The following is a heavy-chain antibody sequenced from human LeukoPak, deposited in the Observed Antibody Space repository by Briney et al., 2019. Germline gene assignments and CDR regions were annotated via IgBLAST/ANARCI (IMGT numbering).Heavy chain of an antibody. V-gene: IGHV3-30-3*01. CDR2: ISYDGSNK. J-gene: IGHJ4*02. CDR1: GFTFSSYA. CDR3: ARGIVWDPDY. D-gene: IGHD1-26*01. Sequence: PGRSLRLSCAASGFTFSSYAMHWVRQAPGKGLEWVAVISYDGSNKYYADSVKGRFTISRDNSKNTLYLQMNSLRAEDTAVYYCARGIVWDPDYWGQGTLVTVSS.